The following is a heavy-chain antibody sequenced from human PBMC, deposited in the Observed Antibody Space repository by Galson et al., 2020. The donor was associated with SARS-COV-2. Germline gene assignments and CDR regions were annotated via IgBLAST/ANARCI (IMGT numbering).Heavy chain of an antibody. D-gene: IGHD2-2*01. CDR1: GFTFSSYW. CDR2: INQGGSKK. J-gene: IGHJ4*02. V-gene: IGHV3-7*01. Sequence: GGSLRLSCAASGFTFSSYWMTWVRQAPGQGLEWVASINQGGSKKYYVDSVKGRFTISRDDAKNSVHLQMNNLRGEDAATYYCTRVSRGVPDYWGQGTLVAVSS. CDR3: TRVSRGVPDY.